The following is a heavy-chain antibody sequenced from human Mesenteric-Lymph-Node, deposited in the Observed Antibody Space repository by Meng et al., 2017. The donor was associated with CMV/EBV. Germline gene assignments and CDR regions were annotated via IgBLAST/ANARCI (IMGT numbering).Heavy chain of an antibody. D-gene: IGHD6-19*01. CDR1: GGSVSSGSYY. CDR2: IYYSGST. J-gene: IGHJ5*02. CDR3: ARATALRLRVAGTTKLYNWFDP. V-gene: IGHV4-61*01. Sequence: SETLSLTCTVSGGSVSSGSYYWSWIRQPPGKGLEWIGYIYYSGSTNYKPSLKSRVTISLDTSKNQFSLKVNSVTAADTAVYFCARATALRLRVAGTTKLYNWFDPWGQGTLVTVSS.